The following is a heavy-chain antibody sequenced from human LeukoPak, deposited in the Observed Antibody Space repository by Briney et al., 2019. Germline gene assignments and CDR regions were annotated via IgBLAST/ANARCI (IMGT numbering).Heavy chain of an antibody. D-gene: IGHD6-13*01. V-gene: IGHV4-31*03. Sequence: PSETLSLTCTVSGGSISSGGYYWSWIRQHPGKGLEWIGYIYYSGSTYYNPSLKGRVTISVDTSKNQFSLKLSSVTAADTAVYYCARGAGVTDHGYSSSWYARWGQGTLVTVSS. CDR2: IYYSGST. CDR1: GGSISSGGYY. CDR3: ARGAGVTDHGYSSSWYAR. J-gene: IGHJ4*02.